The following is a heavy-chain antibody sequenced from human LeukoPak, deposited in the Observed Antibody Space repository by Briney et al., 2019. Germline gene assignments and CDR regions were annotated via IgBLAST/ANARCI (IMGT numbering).Heavy chain of an antibody. CDR2: IKQGGSEK. Sequence: PGGSLRLSCAASGLTFSSYWMTWVRQAPGKGLEWVANIKQGGSEKYYVDSVKGRFTISRDNAKNSLFLQMNSLRAEDTAVYYCARDGGRNNDYWGQGTLVTVSS. J-gene: IGHJ4*02. D-gene: IGHD3-3*01. CDR1: GLTFSSYW. CDR3: ARDGGRNNDY. V-gene: IGHV3-7*01.